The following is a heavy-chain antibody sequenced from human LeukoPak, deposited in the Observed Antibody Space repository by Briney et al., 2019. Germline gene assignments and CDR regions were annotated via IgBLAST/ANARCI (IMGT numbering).Heavy chain of an antibody. CDR1: GGSISSYY. CDR2: IYYSGST. D-gene: IGHD3-16*01. CDR3: ARDGGYYYMDV. J-gene: IGHJ6*03. V-gene: IGHV4-59*01. Sequence: SETLPLTCTVSGGSISSYYWSWIRQPPGKGLEWIGYIYYSGSTNYNPSLKSRVTISVDTSKNQFSLKLSSVTAADTAVYYCARDGGYYYMDVWGKGTTVTISS.